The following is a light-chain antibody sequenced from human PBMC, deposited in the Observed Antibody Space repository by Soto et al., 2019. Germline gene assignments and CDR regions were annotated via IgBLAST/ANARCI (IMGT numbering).Light chain of an antibody. J-gene: IGLJ1*01. CDR2: SNN. CDR1: SPNIGSNY. CDR3: AAWDDSLSGLYV. Sequence: QPVLTQPPSASGTPGQRFTISCSGSSPNIGSNYVYWYQQLPGTAPKLLIYSNNQRPSGVPDRFSGSKSGTSASLAISGLRSEDEADYYCAAWDDSLSGLYVFGTGTKLTVL. V-gene: IGLV1-47*02.